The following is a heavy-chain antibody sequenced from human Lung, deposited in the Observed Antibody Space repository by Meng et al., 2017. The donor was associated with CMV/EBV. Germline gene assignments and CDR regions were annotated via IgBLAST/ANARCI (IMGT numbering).Heavy chain of an antibody. D-gene: IGHD6-19*01. CDR1: GGSISSRHW. CDR2: IYHSCST. J-gene: IGHJ4*02. V-gene: IGHV4-4*02. Sequence: QPHDFCPRRCKPSGPLSFTCAVSGGSISSRHWWIGVRQPPGKGLELSGEIYHSCSTNYNPSLKSRVTISVDKSTTQFSLKLSSLTAADTAVYYCASFPPPGKQWLVTDYWGQGTLVTVSS. CDR3: ASFPPPGKQWLVTDY.